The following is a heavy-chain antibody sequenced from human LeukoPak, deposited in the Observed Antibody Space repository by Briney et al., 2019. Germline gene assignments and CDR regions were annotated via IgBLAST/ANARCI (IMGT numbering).Heavy chain of an antibody. CDR2: INPYSGDT. Sequence: ASVKVSCKTSGYTFTGYYIHWVRQAPGQGLEWMGSINPYSGDTNYARKFQGRVTMTRVTSISTAYMELSRLRSDDTAVYYCARRGGRYSGLDYWGQGTLVTVSS. CDR3: ARRGGRYSGLDY. CDR1: GYTFTGYY. J-gene: IGHJ4*02. D-gene: IGHD1-26*01. V-gene: IGHV1-2*02.